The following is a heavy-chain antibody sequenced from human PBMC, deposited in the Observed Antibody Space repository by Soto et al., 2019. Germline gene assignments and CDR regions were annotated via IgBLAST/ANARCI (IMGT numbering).Heavy chain of an antibody. Sequence: PSETLSLTCTVSGGSISSGGYYWSWIRQHPGKGLEWIGYIYYSGSTYYNPSLKSRVTISVDTSKNQFSLKLSSVTAADTAVYYCARGQYDYGEDYWGQGTLVPVSS. J-gene: IGHJ4*02. CDR2: IYYSGST. CDR3: ARGQYDYGEDY. CDR1: GGSISSGGYY. D-gene: IGHD4-17*01. V-gene: IGHV4-31*03.